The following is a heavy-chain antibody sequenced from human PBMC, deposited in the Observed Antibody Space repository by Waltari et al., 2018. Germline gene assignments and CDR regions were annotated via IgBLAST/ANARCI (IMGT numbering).Heavy chain of an antibody. CDR1: GFTFSSYA. Sequence: EVQLVESGGGLVQPGGSLRLSCAASGFTFSSYALTWVRQAPGKGLEWVSGISGSAASIYYADSVKGRFTISRDNYKNTVYLQLNSLRVGDTAVYFCARDRTISGTPFYGMDVWGQGTTVTVSS. J-gene: IGHJ6*02. CDR2: ISGSAASI. D-gene: IGHD1-7*01. CDR3: ARDRTISGTPFYGMDV. V-gene: IGHV3-23*04.